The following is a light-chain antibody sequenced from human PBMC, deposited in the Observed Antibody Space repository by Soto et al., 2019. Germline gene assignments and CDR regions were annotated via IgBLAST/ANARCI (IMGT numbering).Light chain of an antibody. Sequence: EIMLTQSPATLSLSPGERATLSCRASQSVSSYLAWYQQKPGQAPRLLIYDASNRDTGIPARFSGSGSGTDFTLTISSLDPEAFAVYYCQQRSNWPLTFGGGTTVEIK. CDR2: DAS. V-gene: IGKV3-11*01. CDR3: QQRSNWPLT. J-gene: IGKJ4*01. CDR1: QSVSSY.